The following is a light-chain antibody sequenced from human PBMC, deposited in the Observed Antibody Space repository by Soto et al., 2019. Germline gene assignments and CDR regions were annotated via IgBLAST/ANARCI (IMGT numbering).Light chain of an antibody. CDR2: EGN. CDR1: SSDVGSYHL. Sequence: SGLAQPGSVSGSPGHSITISCTGTSSDVGSYHLVSWYQQHPGKAPKVMIYEGNKRPSGVPNRFSGSKSGNTASLTISGLQAEDEAEYYCCLFAGSSTYVYRTGTNVTL. CDR3: CLFAGSSTYV. V-gene: IGLV2-23*01. J-gene: IGLJ1*01.